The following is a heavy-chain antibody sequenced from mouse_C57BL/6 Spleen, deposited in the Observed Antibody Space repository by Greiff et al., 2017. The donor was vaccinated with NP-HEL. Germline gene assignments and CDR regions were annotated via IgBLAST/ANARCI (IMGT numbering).Heavy chain of an antibody. J-gene: IGHJ3*01. CDR2: FDPSDSYT. Sequence: QVQLQQPGAELVMPGASVKLSCKASGYTFTSSWMHWVKQRPGQGLAWIGEFDPSDSYTNSNQKFKGKSTLTVDKSSSTAYMQLSSLTSEDSAVYYCARSSYDGFADWGQGTLVTVSA. D-gene: IGHD2-12*01. V-gene: IGHV1-69*01. CDR1: GYTFTSSW. CDR3: ARSSYDGFAD.